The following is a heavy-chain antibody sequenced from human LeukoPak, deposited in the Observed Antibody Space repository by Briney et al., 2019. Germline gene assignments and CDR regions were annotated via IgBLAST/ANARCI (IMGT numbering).Heavy chain of an antibody. CDR3: ATNYYSDW. CDR1: GFTFSAYS. Sequence: GGSLRLSCAASGFTFSAYSMNWVRQAPGKGLEWVSSITSRSDYIYYADSVEGRFTISRDNTKNSLYLQMSSLRAEDTAVYYCATNYYSDWWGQGTLVTVSS. J-gene: IGHJ4*02. V-gene: IGHV3-21*01. CDR2: ITSRSDYI.